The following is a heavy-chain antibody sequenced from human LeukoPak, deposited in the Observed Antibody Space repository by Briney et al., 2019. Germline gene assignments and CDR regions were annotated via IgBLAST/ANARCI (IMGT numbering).Heavy chain of an antibody. CDR3: ARAGDGLNDAFDI. D-gene: IGHD5-24*01. CDR2: INPNSGGT. CDR1: GYTFTGYY. V-gene: IGHV1-2*06. J-gene: IGHJ3*02. Sequence: ASVKVSCKASGYTFTGYYMNWVRQAPGQGLEWMGRINPNSGGTNYAQKFQGRVTMTRDTSISTAYMELSRLRSDDTAVYYCARAGDGLNDAFDIWGRGTMVTVSS.